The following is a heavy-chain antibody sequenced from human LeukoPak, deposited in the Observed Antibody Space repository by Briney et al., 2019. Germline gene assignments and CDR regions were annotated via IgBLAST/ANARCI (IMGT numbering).Heavy chain of an antibody. V-gene: IGHV3-30-3*01. Sequence: PGRSLRLSCAASGFTFSSYAMHWVRQAPGKGLEWVAVISYDGSNKYYADSVKGRFTISRDNSKNTLYLQMNSLRAEDTAVYYCTKDLRYGNQNYFDYWGQGTLVTVPS. CDR3: TKDLRYGNQNYFDY. D-gene: IGHD6-13*01. CDR2: ISYDGSNK. CDR1: GFTFSSYA. J-gene: IGHJ4*02.